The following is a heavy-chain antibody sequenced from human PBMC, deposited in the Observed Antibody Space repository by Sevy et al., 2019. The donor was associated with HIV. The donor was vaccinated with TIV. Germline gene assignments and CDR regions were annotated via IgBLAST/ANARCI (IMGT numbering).Heavy chain of an antibody. D-gene: IGHD5-12*01. CDR2: IYYTGST. CDR3: TRAPPVRSGDDSLNWFDP. Sequence: SEILSLTCTVSGGSISAYYWSWIRQPPGKALEYIGYIYYTGSTNYNPSLENRVTMSVDTSKNQFSLKLNSVTAADTAVYYCTRAPPVRSGDDSLNWFDPWGQGTLVTVSS. V-gene: IGHV4-59*01. J-gene: IGHJ5*02. CDR1: GGSISAYY.